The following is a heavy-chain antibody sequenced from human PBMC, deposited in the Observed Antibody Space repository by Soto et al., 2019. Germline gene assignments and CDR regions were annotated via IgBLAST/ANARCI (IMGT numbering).Heavy chain of an antibody. D-gene: IGHD3-22*01. J-gene: IGHJ4*02. CDR2: IYYSGST. CDR1: GGSVSSGSYY. V-gene: IGHV4-61*01. Sequence: SETLSLTCTVSGGSVSSGSYYWSWIRQPPGKGLEWIGYIYYSGSTNYNPSLKSRVTISVDTSKNQFSLKLSSVTAADTAVYYCAREGEYDSSGYYYAGIDYWGQGTLVTVSS. CDR3: AREGEYDSSGYYYAGIDY.